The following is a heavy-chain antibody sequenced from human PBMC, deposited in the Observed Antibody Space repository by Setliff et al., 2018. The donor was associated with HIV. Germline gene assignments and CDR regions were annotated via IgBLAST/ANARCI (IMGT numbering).Heavy chain of an antibody. J-gene: IGHJ3*02. CDR2: LNWNGDVV. CDR3: AKAQLYDGTGYGPLGSAFDI. V-gene: IGHV3-9*01. CDR1: GFTFSSYA. Sequence: HPGGSLRLSCASSGFTFSSYAMTWVRQAPGKGLEWVSGLNWNGDVVEYADSVKGRLTISRDNAKNSLNLQLNSVRVEDTALYYCAKAQLYDGTGYGPLGSAFDIWGQGTMVTVSS. D-gene: IGHD3-22*01.